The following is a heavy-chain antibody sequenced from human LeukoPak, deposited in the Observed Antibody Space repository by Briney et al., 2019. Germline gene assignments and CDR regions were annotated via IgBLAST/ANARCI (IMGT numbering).Heavy chain of an antibody. D-gene: IGHD3-10*01. CDR1: GASFSSGDQY. J-gene: IGHJ5*02. CDR3: ARGWLGDTMVRGVITSNWFDP. V-gene: IGHV4-30-4*08. CDR2: IHPSGRL. Sequence: SQTLSLTCTVSGASFSSGDQYWNWIRQSPGKGLEWIGSIHPSGRLYNNPSLESRVTISVDRSKNQFSLKLSSVTAADTAVYYCARGWLGDTMVRGVITSNWFDPWGQGTLVTVSS.